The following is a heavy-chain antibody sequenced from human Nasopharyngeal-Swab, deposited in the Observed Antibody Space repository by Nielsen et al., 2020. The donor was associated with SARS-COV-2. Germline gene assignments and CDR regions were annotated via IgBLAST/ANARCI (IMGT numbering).Heavy chain of an antibody. CDR1: GFTFDDYA. Sequence: GGSLRLSCAASGFTFDDYAMHWVRQAPGKGLEWVSGISWNSGSIGYADSVKGRFTISRGNAKNSLYLQMNSLRAEDTASYYCAKDTSSSWYVGWFDPWGQGTLVTVSS. CDR2: ISWNSGSI. V-gene: IGHV3-9*01. CDR3: AKDTSSSWYVGWFDP. J-gene: IGHJ5*02. D-gene: IGHD6-13*01.